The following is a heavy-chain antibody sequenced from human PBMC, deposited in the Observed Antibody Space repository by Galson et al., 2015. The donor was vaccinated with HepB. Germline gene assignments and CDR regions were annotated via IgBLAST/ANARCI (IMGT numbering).Heavy chain of an antibody. V-gene: IGHV4-34*01. CDR3: ARELSTVTTHDAFDI. D-gene: IGHD4-17*01. CDR2: INHSGST. J-gene: IGHJ3*02. CDR1: GGSFSGYY. Sequence: SETLSLTCAVYGGSFSGYYWSWIRQPPGKGLEWIGEINHSGSTNYNPSLKSRVTISVDTSKNQFSLKLSSVTAADTAVYYCARELSTVTTHDAFDIWGQGTMVTVSS.